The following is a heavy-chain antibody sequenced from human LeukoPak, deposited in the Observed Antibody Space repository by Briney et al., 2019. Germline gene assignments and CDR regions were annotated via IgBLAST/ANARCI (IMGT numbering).Heavy chain of an antibody. CDR3: ARVGYCGSTSCSRDGAFDI. J-gene: IGHJ3*02. CDR1: GFTFSSYA. Sequence: GGSLRLSCAASGFTFSSYAMSWVRQAPGKGLEWVSAISGSSGNTYYADSVKGRFTISKDTSSNTLFLQMNSLRAEDTAVYYCARVGYCGSTSCSRDGAFDIWGQGTMVTVSS. D-gene: IGHD2-2*01. V-gene: IGHV3-23*01. CDR2: ISGSSGNT.